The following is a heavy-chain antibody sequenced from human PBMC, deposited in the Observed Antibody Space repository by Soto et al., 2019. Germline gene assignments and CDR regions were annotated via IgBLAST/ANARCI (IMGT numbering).Heavy chain of an antibody. J-gene: IGHJ4*02. CDR2: VSIGGST. CDR3: AKRRGAGGHFDY. CDR1: GFTVSSYA. Sequence: TGGSLRLSCAASGFTVSSYAMGWVRQGPGKGLEWVAVVSIGGSTHYADSVRGRFTISRDNSKNTLSLQMNSLTAEDTAVYFCAKRRGAGGHFDYWGQGALVTVSS. D-gene: IGHD2-15*01. V-gene: IGHV3-23*01.